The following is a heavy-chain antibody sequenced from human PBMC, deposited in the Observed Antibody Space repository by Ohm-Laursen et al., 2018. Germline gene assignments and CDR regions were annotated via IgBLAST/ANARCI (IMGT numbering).Heavy chain of an antibody. D-gene: IGHD6-19*01. J-gene: IGHJ4*02. V-gene: IGHV3-23*01. CDR2: ISGSGGST. Sequence: SLRLSCAASPLSFSGDSMNWVRQAPGKGLEWVSAISGSGGSTYYADSVKGRFTISRDNSKNTLYLQMNSLRAEDTAVYYCAKDPPPQWLVLNYFDYWGQGTLVTVSS. CDR3: AKDPPPQWLVLNYFDY. CDR1: PLSFSGDS.